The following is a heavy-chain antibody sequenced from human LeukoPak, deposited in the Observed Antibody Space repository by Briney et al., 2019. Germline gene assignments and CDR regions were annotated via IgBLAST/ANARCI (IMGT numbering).Heavy chain of an antibody. D-gene: IGHD4-17*01. CDR3: ARGAYGDK. J-gene: IGHJ4*02. CDR2: ISTQSGNT. Sequence: GASVKVSCEASGYTLTSYGINWMRQAPGQGLEWMGRISTQSGNTNYAQKVQGRLTLTTDRSTNTAYMELRSLRSDDTAVYYCARGAYGDKWGQGTMDTVSS. CDR1: GYTLTSYG. V-gene: IGHV1-18*01.